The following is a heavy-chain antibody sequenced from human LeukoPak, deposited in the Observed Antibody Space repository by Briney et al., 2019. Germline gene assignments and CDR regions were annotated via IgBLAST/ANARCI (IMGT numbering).Heavy chain of an antibody. Sequence: GGSLRLSRAPSGFTLSNYAFSWVRQAPGEGLEWVSDISDTGGSTNYVGSAKGRFTISRDNSQNTLHLHMNSLRVEDTAVYYCARKGNGALDIWGQGTMVTVSS. J-gene: IGHJ3*02. CDR2: ISDTGGST. CDR1: GFTLSNYA. V-gene: IGHV3-23*01. D-gene: IGHD1-1*01. CDR3: ARKGNGALDI.